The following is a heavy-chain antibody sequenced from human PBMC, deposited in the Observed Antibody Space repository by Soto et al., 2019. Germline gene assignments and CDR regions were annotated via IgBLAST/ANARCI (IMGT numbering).Heavy chain of an antibody. CDR3: ARGDYYDTNGPFSDAFDI. J-gene: IGHJ3*02. V-gene: IGHV3-7*04. D-gene: IGHD3-22*01. CDR1: GFTFSNYW. CDR2: IKPDGSEK. Sequence: GGSLRLSCAASGFTFSNYWMSWVRQAPGKGLEWVANIKPDGSEKFYVDSLKGRFTMSRDNAKNSLYLQMNSLGVDDTAVYYCARGDYYDTNGPFSDAFDIRGQGTMVTVSS.